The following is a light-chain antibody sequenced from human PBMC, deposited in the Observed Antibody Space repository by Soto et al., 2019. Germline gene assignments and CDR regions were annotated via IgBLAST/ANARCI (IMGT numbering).Light chain of an antibody. CDR1: QSVLYSTNNKNY. CDR2: WAA. Sequence: DIVMTQSPDSLAVSLGERATINCKSSQSVLYSTNNKNYLAWYQQKPGQPLKLLIYWAATRESAVPDRFSGHGSWADFTLAISSLQAEDVAVYYCQQYYITPLTFGGGTKVVIK. V-gene: IGKV4-1*01. CDR3: QQYYITPLT. J-gene: IGKJ4*01.